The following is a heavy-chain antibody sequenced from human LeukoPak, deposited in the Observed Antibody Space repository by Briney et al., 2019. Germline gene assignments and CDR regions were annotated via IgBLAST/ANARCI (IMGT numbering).Heavy chain of an antibody. D-gene: IGHD5-24*01. V-gene: IGHV3-7*01. CDR3: ASIEMVTFSY. CDR2: IQPDGSVQ. Sequence: GGSLRLSCSASGFTLSNYVTHWVRQAPGKGLEWVANIQPDGSVQYYVDSVKGRFTISRDNAKNSLYLQMSSLRADDTAVYYCASIEMVTFSYWGQGTLVTVSS. CDR1: GFTLSNYV. J-gene: IGHJ4*02.